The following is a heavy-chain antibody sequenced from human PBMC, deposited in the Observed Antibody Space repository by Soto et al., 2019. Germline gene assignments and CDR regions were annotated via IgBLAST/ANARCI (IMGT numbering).Heavy chain of an antibody. CDR2: IYYSGST. CDR3: ARQSQDYGDFYFDY. J-gene: IGHJ4*02. V-gene: IGHV4-39*01. D-gene: IGHD4-17*01. CDR1: GGSISSSSYY. Sequence: LQLQESGPGLVKPSETLSLTCTVSGGSISSSSYYWGWIRQPPGKGLEWIGSIYYSGSTYYNPSLKSRVTISVDTSKNQFSLKLSSVTAADTAVYYCARQSQDYGDFYFDYWGQGTLVTVSS.